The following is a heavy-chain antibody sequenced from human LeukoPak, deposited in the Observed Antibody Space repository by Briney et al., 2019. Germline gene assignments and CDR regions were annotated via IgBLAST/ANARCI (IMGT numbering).Heavy chain of an antibody. CDR3: ARNYYGILTGVRN. CDR2: ISSGGST. V-gene: IGHV3-53*01. D-gene: IGHD3-9*01. Sequence: GGSLRLSCAASVFTVSSNYMSWGRQAPGKGLEWVSVISSGGSTYYADSVKGRFTISKDNSKNTLDLQMNSLRAEDRAVYYFARNYYGILTGVRNWGQGTLVTVSS. CDR1: VFTVSSNY. J-gene: IGHJ4*02.